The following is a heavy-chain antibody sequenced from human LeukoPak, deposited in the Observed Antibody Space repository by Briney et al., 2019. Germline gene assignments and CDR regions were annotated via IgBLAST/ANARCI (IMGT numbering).Heavy chain of an antibody. Sequence: KPSETLSLTCTVSGGSISSGDYYWSWIRQPPGKGLEWIGYIYYSGSTNYNPSLKSRVTISVDTSKNQFSLKLSSVTAADTAVYYCARGGNIGYCSSTSCHTDYFDYWGQGTLVTVSS. CDR3: ARGGNIGYCSSTSCHTDYFDY. V-gene: IGHV4-30-4*01. CDR2: IYYSGST. D-gene: IGHD2-2*01. CDR1: GGSISSGDYY. J-gene: IGHJ4*02.